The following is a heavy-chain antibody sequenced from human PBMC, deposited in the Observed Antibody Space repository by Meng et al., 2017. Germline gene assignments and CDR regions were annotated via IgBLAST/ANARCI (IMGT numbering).Heavy chain of an antibody. D-gene: IGHD5-18*01. CDR1: GGSFSGYY. Sequence: QVQQHTWGAGLLKPSETLSLTCAVYGGSFSGYYWSWIRQPPGKGLEWIGEINHSGSTNYNPSLKSRVIISVDTSKNQFSLQLTSVTAADTAVYYCAGGYSYAYGYWGQGTLVTVSS. V-gene: IGHV4-34*01. CDR2: INHSGST. J-gene: IGHJ4*02. CDR3: AGGYSYAYGY.